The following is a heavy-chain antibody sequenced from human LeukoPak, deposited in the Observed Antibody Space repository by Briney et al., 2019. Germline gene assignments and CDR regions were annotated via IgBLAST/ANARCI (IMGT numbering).Heavy chain of an antibody. Sequence: GGSLRLSCVASGFTFSSYAMSWVRQAPGKGLEWVSVLSGSGGSIDYADSVKGRFTISRDNSKNTLYLQMNSLRAEDTAVYYCAKDPSYSSYSTWFDPWGQGTLVTVSS. CDR2: LSGSGGSI. V-gene: IGHV3-23*01. CDR3: AKDPSYSSYSTWFDP. CDR1: GFTFSSYA. J-gene: IGHJ5*02. D-gene: IGHD6-6*01.